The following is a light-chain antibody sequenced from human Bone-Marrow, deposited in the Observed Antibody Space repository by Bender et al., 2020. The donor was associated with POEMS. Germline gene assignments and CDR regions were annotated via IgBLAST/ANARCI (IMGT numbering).Light chain of an antibody. Sequence: QSALTQPPSVSGSPGQSVTISCTGTSSDVGSHNRVSWYQQSPGTAPKLMIYEVTNRPSGVPDRFSGSTSGNTASLTISGTQTMDEADYYCQSWGSNTAVFGGGTKLTVL. J-gene: IGLJ2*01. CDR1: SSDVGSHNR. V-gene: IGLV2-18*01. CDR2: EVT. CDR3: QSWGSNTAV.